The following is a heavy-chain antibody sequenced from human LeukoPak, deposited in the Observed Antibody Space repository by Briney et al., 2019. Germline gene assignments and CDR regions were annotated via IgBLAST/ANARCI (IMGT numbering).Heavy chain of an antibody. Sequence: GGSLRLSCATSGFTFSTSWMHWVRQAPGKGLVWVSRINPDGSTINYADSVEGRFTISRDNAKNTVHLQMNSLRAEDTAVYFCVEGLGGFSNYWGQGTLVTVSS. CDR2: INPDGSTI. D-gene: IGHD3-9*01. J-gene: IGHJ4*02. CDR1: GFTFSTSW. CDR3: VEGLGGFSNY. V-gene: IGHV3-74*01.